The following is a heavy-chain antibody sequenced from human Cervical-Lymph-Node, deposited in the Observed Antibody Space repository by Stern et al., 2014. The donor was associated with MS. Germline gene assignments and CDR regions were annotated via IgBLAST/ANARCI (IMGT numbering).Heavy chain of an antibody. CDR1: GFSLSTRGVG. CDR2: IYWDDAT. Sequence: QVTLKESGPTLVKPTQTLTLTCTFSGFSLSTRGVGVGWIRQPPGKDLEWLALIYWDDATTYSPSLKSRLTSTKDTSKNQVVLTMTNMDPVDTATYYCAHSDLALVLDAFDIWGQGTMVTVSS. D-gene: IGHD6-13*01. J-gene: IGHJ3*02. V-gene: IGHV2-5*02. CDR3: AHSDLALVLDAFDI.